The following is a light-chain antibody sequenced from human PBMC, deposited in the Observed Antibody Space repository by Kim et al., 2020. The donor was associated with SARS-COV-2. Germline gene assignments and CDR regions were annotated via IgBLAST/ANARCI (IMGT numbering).Light chain of an antibody. V-gene: IGLV3-21*04. CDR3: QVWDSSSDHPV. J-gene: IGLJ3*02. Sequence: PGKSARITCGGNNIGSKSVHWSQQKPGQAPVLVIYYDSDRPSGIPERFSGSNSGNTATLTISRVEAGDEADYYCQVWDSSSDHPVFGGGTKLTVL. CDR1: NIGSKS. CDR2: YDS.